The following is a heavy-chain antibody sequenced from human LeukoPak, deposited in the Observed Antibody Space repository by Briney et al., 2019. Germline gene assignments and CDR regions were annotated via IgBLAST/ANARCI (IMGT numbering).Heavy chain of an antibody. CDR1: GYTFTGYY. J-gene: IGHJ4*01. CDR3: ARATRGRPALFN. V-gene: IGHV1-2*02. Sequence: ASVKVSCKASGYTFTGYYMHWVRQAPGQGLECMGWTNPNSGGTNYAQKFQGRVTMTRDTSISTAYMELSRLRSDDTAVYYCARATRGRPALFNLVHGPLVTDYS. CDR2: TNPNSGGT. D-gene: IGHD2-21*01.